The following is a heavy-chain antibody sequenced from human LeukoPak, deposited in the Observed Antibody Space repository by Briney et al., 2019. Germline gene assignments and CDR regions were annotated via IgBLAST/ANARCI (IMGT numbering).Heavy chain of an antibody. D-gene: IGHD3-3*01. CDR1: GFTFSIYW. CDR2: IKQDVSEK. Sequence: GGSLRLSCAASGFTFSIYWMSWVRQAPGKGLEWVFYIKQDVSEKYYVDSVKGRFTISRDNAKNSLYLQMNSLRAEDTAVYYCARAWTSFGVVIIPTAYFDYWGQGTLVTVSS. V-gene: IGHV3-7*01. CDR3: ARAWTSFGVVIIPTAYFDY. J-gene: IGHJ4*02.